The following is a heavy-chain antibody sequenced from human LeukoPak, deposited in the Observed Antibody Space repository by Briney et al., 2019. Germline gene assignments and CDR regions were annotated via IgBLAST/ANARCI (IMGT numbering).Heavy chain of an antibody. CDR1: GFTFSSYS. CDR3: AKGISSWSPFDY. V-gene: IGHV3-21*04. Sequence: PGGSLRLSCAASGFTFSSYSMNWVRRAPGKGLEWVSSISSSSSYIYYADSVKGRFTISRDNAKNSLYLQMNTLRAEDTALYYCAKGISSWSPFDYWGQGTLVTVSS. CDR2: ISSSSSYI. J-gene: IGHJ4*02. D-gene: IGHD6-13*01.